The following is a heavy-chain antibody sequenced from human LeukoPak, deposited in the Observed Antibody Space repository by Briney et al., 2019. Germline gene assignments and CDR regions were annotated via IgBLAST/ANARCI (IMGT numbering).Heavy chain of an antibody. J-gene: IGHJ4*02. CDR2: INHSGST. CDR1: GGSFSDYY. D-gene: IGHD3-22*01. CDR3: ARARDYYDGSGFLL. Sequence: PETLSLTCAVYGGSFSDYYWSWIRQPPGKGLEWIGEINHSGSTNYNPSLKSRVTISVDTSKNQFSLKLSSVTAADTAVYFCARARDYYDGSGFLLWGQGTLVTVSS. V-gene: IGHV4-34*01.